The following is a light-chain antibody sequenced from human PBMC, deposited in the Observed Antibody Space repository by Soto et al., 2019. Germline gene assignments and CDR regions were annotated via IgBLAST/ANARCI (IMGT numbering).Light chain of an antibody. CDR1: QSVLYNSNNKNY. CDR3: QQYESTPPT. J-gene: IGKJ2*01. V-gene: IGKV4-1*01. Sequence: DIVMTQSPDSLAVSLGERATINCKSSQSVLYNSNNKNYLAWYQQRPGQPPKLLIYWASTRESGVPDRFSGSGSGTDFPLTITSLQAEDVAVYYCQQYESTPPTFGQGTKLEI. CDR2: WAS.